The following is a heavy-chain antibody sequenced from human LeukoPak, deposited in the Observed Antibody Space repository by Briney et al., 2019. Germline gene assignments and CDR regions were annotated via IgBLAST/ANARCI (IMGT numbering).Heavy chain of an antibody. Sequence: GGSLRLSCAASGFTFSSYAMHWVRQAPGKGLEWVAVISYDGSNKYYADSVKGRFTISRDNSKNTLYLQMNSLRAEDTAVYYCARDRIAAAGFFDYWGQGTLVTVSS. V-gene: IGHV3-30-3*01. CDR2: ISYDGSNK. CDR1: GFTFSSYA. CDR3: ARDRIAAAGFFDY. J-gene: IGHJ4*02. D-gene: IGHD6-13*01.